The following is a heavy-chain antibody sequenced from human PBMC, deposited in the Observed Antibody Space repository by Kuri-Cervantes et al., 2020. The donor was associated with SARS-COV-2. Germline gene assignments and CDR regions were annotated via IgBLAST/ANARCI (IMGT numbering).Heavy chain of an antibody. Sequence: GESLKISCAASGFTFSSYAMHWVRQAPGKGLEWVAVISYDGSNKYYADSVKGRFTISRDNSKNTLYLQMNSLRAEDTAVYYCVRDGDHWNFDYWGQGTTVTVSS. CDR1: GFTFSSYA. CDR2: ISYDGSNK. CDR3: VRDGDHWNFDY. D-gene: IGHD1-1*01. V-gene: IGHV3-30*01. J-gene: IGHJ4*03.